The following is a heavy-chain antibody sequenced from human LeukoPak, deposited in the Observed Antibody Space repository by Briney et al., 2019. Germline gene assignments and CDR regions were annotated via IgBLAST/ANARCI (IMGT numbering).Heavy chain of an antibody. D-gene: IGHD6-13*01. CDR1: GGSFSGYY. Sequence: SETLSLTCAVYGGSFSGYYWSWIRQPPGKGLEWIGEINHSGSTNYNPSLKSRVTISVDTSKNQFSLKLSSVTAADTAVYYCARGLHHEAGTHYYYGMDVWGQGTTVTVSS. CDR2: INHSGST. CDR3: ARGLHHEAGTHYYYGMDV. V-gene: IGHV4-34*01. J-gene: IGHJ6*02.